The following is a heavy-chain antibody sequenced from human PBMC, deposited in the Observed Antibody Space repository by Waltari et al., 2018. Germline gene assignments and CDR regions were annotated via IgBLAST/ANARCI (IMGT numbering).Heavy chain of an antibody. D-gene: IGHD3-10*01. CDR3: ARARDYYGSGSYYY. CDR1: GGSISSHY. CDR2: IYYSGST. V-gene: IGHV4-59*11. Sequence: QVQLQESGPGLVKPSETLSLTCTGSGGSISSHYWSWIRQPPGKGLEWIGYIYYSGSTNYNPSLKSRVTISVDTSKNQFSLKLSSVTAADTAVYYCARARDYYGSGSYYYWGQGTLVTVSS. J-gene: IGHJ4*02.